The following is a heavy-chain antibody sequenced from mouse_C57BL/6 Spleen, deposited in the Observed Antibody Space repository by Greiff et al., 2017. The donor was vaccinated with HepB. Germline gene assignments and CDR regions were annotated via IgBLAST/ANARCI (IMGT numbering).Heavy chain of an antibody. Sequence: VQLQQPGAELVKPGASVKMSCKASGYTFTSYWITWVKQRPGQGLEWIGDIYPGSGSTNYNEKFKSKATLTVDTSSSTAYMQLSSLTSEDSAVYYCAREADDYDPWFAYWGQGTLVTVSA. CDR2: IYPGSGST. J-gene: IGHJ3*01. V-gene: IGHV1-55*01. CDR3: AREADDYDPWFAY. D-gene: IGHD2-4*01. CDR1: GYTFTSYW.